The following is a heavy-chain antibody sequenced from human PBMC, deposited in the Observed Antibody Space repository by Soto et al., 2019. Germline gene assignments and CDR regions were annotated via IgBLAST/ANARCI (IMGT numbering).Heavy chain of an antibody. CDR2: INHSGST. Sequence: SETQSLTSAFDGGSCSDYYWSLIRQHPGKGLEWIGEINHSGSTNYNPSLKSRVTISVDTSKNQFSLKLSSVTAADTAVYYCASGGYRELPNWFDPWGQGTLVTVSS. CDR3: ASGGYRELPNWFDP. CDR1: GGSCSDYY. J-gene: IGHJ5*02. V-gene: IGHV4-34*01. D-gene: IGHD1-7*01.